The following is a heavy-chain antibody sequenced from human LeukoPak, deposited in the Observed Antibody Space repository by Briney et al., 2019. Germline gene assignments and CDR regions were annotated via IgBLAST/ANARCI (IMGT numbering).Heavy chain of an antibody. CDR3: AKDGARYLLTYYFEY. J-gene: IGHJ4*02. V-gene: IGHV3-30-3*01. CDR1: GFTFSSNA. Sequence: GRSLRLSCAASGFTFSSNAIHWVRQAPGKGLEWVAEISYDGGNTYYADSVKGRFTISRDNSKNTLYLQMNSLRAEDTAVYYCAKDGARYLLTYYFEYWGQGTLVTVSS. CDR2: ISYDGGNT. D-gene: IGHD3-9*01.